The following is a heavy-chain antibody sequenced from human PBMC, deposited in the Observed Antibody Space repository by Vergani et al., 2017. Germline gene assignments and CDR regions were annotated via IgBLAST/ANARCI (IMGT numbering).Heavy chain of an antibody. CDR2: INHSGST. J-gene: IGHJ4*02. D-gene: IGHD3-22*01. V-gene: IGHV4-34*01. CDR3: ARVGRFYDSSGYYEYYFDY. Sequence: QVQLQQWGAGLLKPSETLSLTCAVYGGSFSGYYWSWIRQPPGKGLEWIGEINHSGSTNYNPSLKSRVTISVDTSKNQFSLKLSSVTAADTAVYYCARVGRFYDSSGYYEYYFDYWGQGTLVTVSS. CDR1: GGSFSGYY.